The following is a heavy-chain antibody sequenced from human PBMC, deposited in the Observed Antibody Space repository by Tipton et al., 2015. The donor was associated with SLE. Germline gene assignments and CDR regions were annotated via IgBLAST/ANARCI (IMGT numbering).Heavy chain of an antibody. CDR2: IYPGDSDT. D-gene: IGHD1-20*01. CDR1: GYSFATYW. Sequence: QLVQSGAEVKKPGESLKISCKGSGYSFATYWIGWVRQMPGKGLEWMGIIYPGDSDTRYSPSFQGQVTISADKSISTAYLQWNSLKASDPAIYYCARRLNNWDPFDYWGQGTLVTVSS. V-gene: IGHV5-51*03. J-gene: IGHJ4*02. CDR3: ARRLNNWDPFDY.